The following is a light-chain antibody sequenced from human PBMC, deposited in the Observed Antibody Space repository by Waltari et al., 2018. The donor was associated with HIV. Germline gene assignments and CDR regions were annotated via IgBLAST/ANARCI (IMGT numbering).Light chain of an antibody. Sequence: DIQMTQSPSTLSASVGDRVTITCRASQSIRSWLAWYQQNPGKAPKLLIYKASSLESGVPSRFSGSESGTEFTLTISSLQPDDFATYYCQQYNSYWTFGQGTKVEIK. J-gene: IGKJ1*01. CDR2: KAS. CDR1: QSIRSW. CDR3: QQYNSYWT. V-gene: IGKV1-5*03.